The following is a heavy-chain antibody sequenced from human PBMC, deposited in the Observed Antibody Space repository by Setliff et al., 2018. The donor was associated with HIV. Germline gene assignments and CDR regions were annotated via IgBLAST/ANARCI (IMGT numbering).Heavy chain of an antibody. CDR3: ARGSYGSVLL. CDR1: GDSVSSNNAA. D-gene: IGHD6-19*01. V-gene: IGHV6-1*01. J-gene: IGHJ4*02. CDR2: TYYRSKWYF. Sequence: SQTLSLTCAISGDSVSSNNAAWNWIRQSPSRGLEWLGRTYYRSKWYFDYAVSVKSRISINPDTSKNQLSLQLSSVTPEDTAVYYCARGSYGSVLLWGQGTLVTVSS.